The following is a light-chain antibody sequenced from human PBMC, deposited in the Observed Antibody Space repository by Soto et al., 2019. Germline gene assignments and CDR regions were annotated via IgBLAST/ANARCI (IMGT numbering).Light chain of an antibody. CDR1: QSMNGRY. J-gene: IGKJ3*01. Sequence: EIVLTQSPGTLSLSPGERAALSCMASQSMNGRYIAWYQQKPGQAPRLLIYGASSRATGIPDRFSGSGSGTDFTLTISRLEPEDFAVYYCQQFGSSPGFTFGPGTKVDIK. CDR3: QQFGSSPGFT. CDR2: GAS. V-gene: IGKV3-20*01.